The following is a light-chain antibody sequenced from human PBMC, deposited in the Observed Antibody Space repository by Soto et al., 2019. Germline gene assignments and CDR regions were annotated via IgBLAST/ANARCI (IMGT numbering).Light chain of an antibody. CDR3: AAWDDSLNEGV. V-gene: IGLV1-44*01. CDR1: SSNLGTNT. J-gene: IGLJ2*01. CDR2: SNN. Sequence: QSALTQPPSVSGTPGQRVTISCSGSSSNLGTNTVNWYQQLPGTAPKVLIYSNNQRPSGVPDRFSGSKSGTSASLAISELQSEAEADYYCAAWDDSLNEGVFGGGTKVTVL.